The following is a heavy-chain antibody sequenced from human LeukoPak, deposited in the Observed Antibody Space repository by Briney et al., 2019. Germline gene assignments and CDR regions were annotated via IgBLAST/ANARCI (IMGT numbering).Heavy chain of an antibody. J-gene: IGHJ4*02. CDR2: INTHSGGT. CDR3: ARTLIAAPVDY. D-gene: IGHD6-6*01. V-gene: IGHV1-2*02. CDR1: GYTFTDYY. Sequence: ASVKVSCKASGYTFTDYYKHWVRQAPGQGLEWMGWINTHSGGTSYAQKFQGRVTMTRDTSISPAYMDLNRLRSDDTAVYYCARTLIAAPVDYWGQGTLVTVSS.